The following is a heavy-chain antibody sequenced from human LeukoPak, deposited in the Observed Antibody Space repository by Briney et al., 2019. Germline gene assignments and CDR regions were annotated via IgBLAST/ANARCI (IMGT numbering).Heavy chain of an antibody. CDR3: AGAIVVTNWFDP. V-gene: IGHV4-61*02. D-gene: IGHD5-12*01. Sequence: SETLSLTCTVSGGSISSGSYYWSWIRQPAGKGLEWIGRIYTSGSTNYNPSLKSRVTISVDTSKNQFSLKLSSVAAADTAVYYCAGAIVVTNWFDPWGQGTLVTVSS. CDR1: GGSISSGSYY. CDR2: IYTSGST. J-gene: IGHJ5*02.